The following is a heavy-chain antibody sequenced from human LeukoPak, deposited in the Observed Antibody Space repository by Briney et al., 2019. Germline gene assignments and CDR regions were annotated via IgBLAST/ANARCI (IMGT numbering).Heavy chain of an antibody. Sequence: PGGSLRLSCVASGFSISSYEMNWVRQAPGKGLEWISFIASDGSIEYADSVKGRFTISRDNAKNSLYLQMNSLRAEDTAFYYCARGLMGGYPYFENWGQGTLVTVSS. J-gene: IGHJ4*02. CDR2: IASDGSI. CDR1: GFSISSYE. D-gene: IGHD3-22*01. CDR3: ARGLMGGYPYFEN. V-gene: IGHV3-48*03.